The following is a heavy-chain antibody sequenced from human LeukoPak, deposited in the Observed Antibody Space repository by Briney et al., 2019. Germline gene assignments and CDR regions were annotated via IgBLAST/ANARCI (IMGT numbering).Heavy chain of an antibody. V-gene: IGHV3-33*01. Sequence: PGRSLRLFCAASGFTFSSYGMHWVRQAPGKGLEWVAVIWYDGSNKYYADSVKGRFTISRDNSKNTLYLQMNSLRAEDTAVYYCARDSLGTVFDYWGPGTLVTVSS. CDR1: GFTFSSYG. CDR2: IWYDGSNK. J-gene: IGHJ4*02. CDR3: ARDSLGTVFDY. D-gene: IGHD6-13*01.